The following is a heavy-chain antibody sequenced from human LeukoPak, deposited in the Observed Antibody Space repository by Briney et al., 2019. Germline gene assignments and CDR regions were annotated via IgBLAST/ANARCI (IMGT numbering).Heavy chain of an antibody. Sequence: SETLSLTCTVSGGSISSYYWSWIRQPPGKGLEWIGYTYSSGSTNYNPSLKSRATISVDTSRNQFSLKLSSVTAADTAMYYCARMFQYYYMDVWGKGTTVTASS. CDR3: ARMFQYYYMDV. V-gene: IGHV4-59*01. J-gene: IGHJ6*03. D-gene: IGHD3-10*02. CDR1: GGSISSYY. CDR2: TYSSGST.